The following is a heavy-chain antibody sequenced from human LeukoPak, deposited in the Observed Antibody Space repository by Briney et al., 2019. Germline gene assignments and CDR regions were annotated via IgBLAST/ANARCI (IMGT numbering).Heavy chain of an antibody. V-gene: IGHV5-10-1*01. CDR3: ATPSSGYSSGWYGGAFDI. CDR1: GYSFTTYW. CDR2: IDPSDSYT. D-gene: IGHD6-19*01. J-gene: IGHJ3*02. Sequence: GESLKISCKGSGYSFTTYWINWVRQMPGRGLEWMGRIDPSDSYTNYSPSFQGHVTISADKSISTAYLQWSSLKASDTAMYYCATPSSGYSSGWYGGAFDIWGQGTMVTVSS.